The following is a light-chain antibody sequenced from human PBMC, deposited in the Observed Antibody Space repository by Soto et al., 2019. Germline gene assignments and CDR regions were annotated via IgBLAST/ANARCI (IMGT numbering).Light chain of an antibody. V-gene: IGKV3-15*01. J-gene: IGKJ5*01. CDR3: QQYNT. Sequence: EIVMTQSPATLSVSPGERATLSCRASQSVSSNLAWYQQKPGQAPRLLIYGASTRATGIPARFSGSGSGTEFTPTISSLQSEDFAVYYCQQYNTFGQGTRLEIK. CDR1: QSVSSN. CDR2: GAS.